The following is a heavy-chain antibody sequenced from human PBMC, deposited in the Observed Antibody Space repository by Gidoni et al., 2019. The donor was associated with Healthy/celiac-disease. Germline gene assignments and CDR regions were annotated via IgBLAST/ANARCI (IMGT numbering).Heavy chain of an antibody. CDR2: ISGSGGST. CDR3: APTDLWFGDPWAPLEY. CDR1: GFTFSSYA. J-gene: IGHJ4*02. D-gene: IGHD3-10*01. V-gene: IGHV3-23*01. Sequence: EVQLLESGGGLVQPGGSLRLSCAASGFTFSSYAMSWVRQAPGKGLEWVSAISGSGGSTYYADSVKGRFTISRDNSKNTLYLQMNSLRAEDTAVYYCAPTDLWFGDPWAPLEYWGQGTLVTVSS.